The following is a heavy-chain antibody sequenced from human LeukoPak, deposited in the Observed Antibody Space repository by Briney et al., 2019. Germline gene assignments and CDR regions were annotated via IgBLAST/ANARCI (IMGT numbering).Heavy chain of an antibody. D-gene: IGHD6-19*01. CDR2: INPSGGST. V-gene: IGHV1-46*01. J-gene: IGHJ6*03. Sequence: GASVKVSCKASGYTFTSYYMHWVRQAPGQGLEWMGIINPSGGSTSYAQKFQGRVTMTRDTSISTAYMELSRLRSDDTAVYYCARVGIGYSSGWYQGGYYYYYMDVWGKGTTVTVSS. CDR1: GYTFTSYY. CDR3: ARVGIGYSSGWYQGGYYYYYMDV.